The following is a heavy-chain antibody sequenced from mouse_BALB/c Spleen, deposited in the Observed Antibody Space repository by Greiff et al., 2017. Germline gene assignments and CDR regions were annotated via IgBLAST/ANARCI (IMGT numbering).Heavy chain of an antibody. CDR3: TRGDYGRAMDY. V-gene: IGHV1S81*02. Sequence: QVQLQQSGAELVKPGASVKLSCKASGYTFTSYYMYWVKQRPGQGLEWIGEINPSNGGTNFNEKFKSKATLTVDKSSSTAYMQLSSLTSEDSAVYYCTRGDYGRAMDYWGQGTSVTVSS. CDR2: INPSNGGT. CDR1: GYTFTSYY. J-gene: IGHJ4*01. D-gene: IGHD2-4*01.